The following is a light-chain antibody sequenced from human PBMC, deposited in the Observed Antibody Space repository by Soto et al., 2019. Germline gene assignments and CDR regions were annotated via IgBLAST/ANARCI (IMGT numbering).Light chain of an antibody. J-gene: IGLJ1*01. CDR2: EVS. Sequence: QSALSQPASVSGSPGHSITISCTGTSSDVGGYNYVSWYQQHPGKAPKLMIYEVSNRPSGVSNRFSGSKSGNKASLTISGLQAEDDADYYCSSYTSSSTPYVFGTGIKVTVL. CDR1: SSDVGGYNY. V-gene: IGLV2-14*01. CDR3: SSYTSSSTPYV.